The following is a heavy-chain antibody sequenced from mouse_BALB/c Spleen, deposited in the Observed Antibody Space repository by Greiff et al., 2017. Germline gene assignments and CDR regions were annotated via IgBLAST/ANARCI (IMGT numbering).Heavy chain of an antibody. CDR1: GYTFTSYW. D-gene: IGHD2-4*01. CDR2: IDPSDSYS. V-gene: IGHV1S127*01. Sequence: QVQLQQFGAELVKPGASVKMSCKASGYTFTSYWMHWVKQRPGQGLEWIGVIDPSDSYSSYNQRFKGKATLTVDTSSSTAYMQLSSLTSEDSAVYYCTRCWITTLETFAMDYWGQGTSVTVSS. CDR3: TRCWITTLETFAMDY. J-gene: IGHJ4*01.